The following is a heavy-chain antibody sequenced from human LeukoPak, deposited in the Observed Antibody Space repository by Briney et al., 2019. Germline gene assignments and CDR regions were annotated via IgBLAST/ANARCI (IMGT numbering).Heavy chain of an antibody. CDR3: ARMREYSGNSYPNFDY. D-gene: IGHD1-26*01. V-gene: IGHV3-23*01. Sequence: GASLTLSCAASGFTFSSCAMSWVRQAPGKGLEWVSTITGGGGTTYYADSVKGRFTISRDTSKNTLFLQMNSLRAEDTAVYYCARMREYSGNSYPNFDYWGQGTLVTVSS. CDR1: GFTFSSCA. J-gene: IGHJ4*02. CDR2: ITGGGGTT.